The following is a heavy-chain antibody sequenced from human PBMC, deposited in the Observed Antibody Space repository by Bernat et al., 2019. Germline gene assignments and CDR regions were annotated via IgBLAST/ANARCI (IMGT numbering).Heavy chain of an antibody. Sequence: EVQLVESGGGLVQPGGSLRLSCAASGLTFSSYWMHWVRQAPGKGLVWVSRVNSDGSYTNYADSVKGRFTISRDNAKNSLYLQMNSLRAEDTAVYYCARGTSTSAPYMDVWGKGTTVTVSS. CDR2: VNSDGSYT. V-gene: IGHV3-74*01. J-gene: IGHJ6*03. CDR3: ARGTSTSAPYMDV. CDR1: GLTFSSYW.